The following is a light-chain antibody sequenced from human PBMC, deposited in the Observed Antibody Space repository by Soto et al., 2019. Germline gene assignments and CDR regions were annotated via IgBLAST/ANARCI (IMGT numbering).Light chain of an antibody. V-gene: IGKV3-15*01. CDR1: QSVSSD. CDR2: GAS. CDR3: QQYNNWPIT. Sequence: EIVMTQSPATLSVSPGERATLSCRASQSVSSDLAWYQQKPGQAPRLLIYGASTRATGFPARFSGSGSGTEFTLPISSLQAEDFAVYYCQQYNNWPITFGQGTRLEGK. J-gene: IGKJ5*01.